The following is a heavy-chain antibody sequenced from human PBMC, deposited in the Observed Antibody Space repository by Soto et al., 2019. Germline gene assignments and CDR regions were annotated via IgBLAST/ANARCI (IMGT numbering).Heavy chain of an antibody. CDR1: GVSLRTSGVR. CDR2: IYWDDDK. Sequence: QITLKESGPTLVKPTQTHTLTCTFSGVSLRTSGVRVGWIRQPPGKALEWLALIYWDDDKRYNPSLKSRLTITKNTAKSQVVLRMSIMDPVDTATYYCARSERWLQLRAFDCWGQGTLVTVSS. CDR3: ARSERWLQLRAFDC. V-gene: IGHV2-5*02. D-gene: IGHD1-1*01. J-gene: IGHJ4*02.